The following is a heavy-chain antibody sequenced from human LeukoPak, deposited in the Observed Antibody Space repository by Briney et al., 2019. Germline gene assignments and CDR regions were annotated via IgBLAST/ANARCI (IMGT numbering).Heavy chain of an antibody. D-gene: IGHD2-2*01. CDR2: IYSGGST. Sequence: GGSLRLSCAASGFTVSSNYMSWVRQAPGKGLEWVSVIYSGGSTYYADSVKGRFTISRDNSKNTLYLQMNSLRAEDTAVYYCARDRGYCSSTSCLYFDYWGQGTLVTVSS. V-gene: IGHV3-53*01. CDR3: ARDRGYCSSTSCLYFDY. J-gene: IGHJ4*02. CDR1: GFTVSSNY.